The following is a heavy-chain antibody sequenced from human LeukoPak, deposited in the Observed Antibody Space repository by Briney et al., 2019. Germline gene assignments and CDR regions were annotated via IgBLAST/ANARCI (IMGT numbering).Heavy chain of an antibody. V-gene: IGHV4-34*01. D-gene: IGHD2-15*01. Sequence: SETLSLTCAVYGGSFSGYYWSWIRQPPGKGLEWIGEINHSGSTNYNPSLKSRVTISVDTSKNQFSLKLSSVTAADTAVYYCARGPPLPGGGGCYDYWGQGTLVTVSS. J-gene: IGHJ4*02. CDR1: GGSFSGYY. CDR2: INHSGST. CDR3: ARGPPLPGGGGCYDY.